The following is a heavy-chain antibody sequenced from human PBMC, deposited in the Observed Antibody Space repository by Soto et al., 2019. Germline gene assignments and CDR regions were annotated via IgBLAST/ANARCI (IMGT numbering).Heavy chain of an antibody. V-gene: IGHV3-53*01. CDR3: ARVMGRNHNYFYGLDV. J-gene: IGHJ6*02. Sequence: QLVESGGGLIQPGGSPRLSCVASGFTVSTNYMTWVRQAPGKGLEWVSVIYAGGSTYYADSVKGRFTVARDNSNNTVYLQMNSLRVEDTALYYCARVMGRNHNYFYGLDVWGRGTTVTVSS. D-gene: IGHD2-8*01. CDR2: IYAGGST. CDR1: GFTVSTNY.